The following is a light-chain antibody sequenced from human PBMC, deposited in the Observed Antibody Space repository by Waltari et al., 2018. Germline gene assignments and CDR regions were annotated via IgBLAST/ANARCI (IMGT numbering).Light chain of an antibody. V-gene: IGLV2-14*03. J-gene: IGLJ2*01. CDR2: DVN. CDR1: SSDVGGHDY. Sequence: QSALSQPASVSGSPGQSITIPCTGPSSDVGGHDYVPWYQQHPGKAPKLIIRDVNNRPSGVSNRFSGSKSGNTASLTISGLQAEDEADYYCSSYSTSSSLILFGEGTKVTVL. CDR3: SSYSTSSSLIL.